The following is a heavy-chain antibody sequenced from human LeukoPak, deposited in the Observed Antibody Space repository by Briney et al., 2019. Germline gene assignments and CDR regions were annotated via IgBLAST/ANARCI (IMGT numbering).Heavy chain of an antibody. J-gene: IGHJ4*02. CDR1: GFTVSSNY. D-gene: IGHD6-13*01. Sequence: GGSLRLSCAASGFTVSSNYMSWVRQAPGKGLEWVSVIYSGGSTYYADSVKGRFTISRDNSKNTLYLQMNSLRAEDTAVYYCARGYLAAARPLVGYWGQGTLVTVSS. V-gene: IGHV3-66*01. CDR2: IYSGGST. CDR3: ARGYLAAARPLVGY.